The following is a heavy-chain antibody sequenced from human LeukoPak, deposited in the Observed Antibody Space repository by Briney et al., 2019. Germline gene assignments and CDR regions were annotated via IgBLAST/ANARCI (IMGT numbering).Heavy chain of an antibody. J-gene: IGHJ4*02. CDR2: IYYSGST. D-gene: IGHD5-12*01. Sequence: SETLSLTCTVSGGSISSSSYYWGWIRQPPGKGLEWIGSIYYSGSTYYNPSLKSRVTISVDTSKNQFSLKLSSVTAADTAVYYCARYSGYDIFDYWGQGTLVTVSS. CDR3: ARYSGYDIFDY. CDR1: GGSISSSSYY. V-gene: IGHV4-39*07.